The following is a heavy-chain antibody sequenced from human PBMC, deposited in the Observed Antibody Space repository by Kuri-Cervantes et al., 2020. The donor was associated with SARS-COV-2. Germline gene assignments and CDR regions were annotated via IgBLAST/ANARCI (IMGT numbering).Heavy chain of an antibody. V-gene: IGHV3-9*01. Sequence: GGSLRLSCAASGFTFSSYDMHWVRQAPGKGLEWVSQISWNSGNIAYADSLKGRFTISRDNAKNSLYLQVNSLRPEDTALYYCARDIGGHDTRTFDYWGQGTLVTVSS. D-gene: IGHD5-12*01. CDR1: GFTFSSYD. J-gene: IGHJ4*02. CDR3: ARDIGGHDTRTFDY. CDR2: ISWNSGNI.